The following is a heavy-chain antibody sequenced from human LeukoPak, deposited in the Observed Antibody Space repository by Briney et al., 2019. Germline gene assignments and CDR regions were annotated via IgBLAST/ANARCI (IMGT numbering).Heavy chain of an antibody. CDR3: ARGRMGGGNDY. V-gene: IGHV1-2*02. D-gene: IGHD2-15*01. Sequence: ASVKVSCKASGYTFTGYYMHWVRQAPGQGLERMGWIDPNSGSTNYAQKFQGRVTMTRDTSIVTAYMELNSLRSDDTAVYYCARGRMGGGNDYWGQGTLVTVSS. J-gene: IGHJ4*02. CDR1: GYTFTGYY. CDR2: IDPNSGST.